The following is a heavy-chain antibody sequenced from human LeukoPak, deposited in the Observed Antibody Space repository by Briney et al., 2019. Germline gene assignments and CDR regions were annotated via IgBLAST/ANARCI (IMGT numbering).Heavy chain of an antibody. CDR2: INPSGGST. V-gene: IGHV1-46*01. Sequence: ASVKVSCKASGYTFTSYYMHWVRQAPGQGLEWMGIINPSGGSTSYAQKFQGRVTMTRDMSTSTVYMELSSLRSEDTAMYYCARDLHGGNSYYYYYMDVWGKGTTVTVSS. D-gene: IGHD4-23*01. J-gene: IGHJ6*03. CDR1: GYTFTSYY. CDR3: ARDLHGGNSYYYYYMDV.